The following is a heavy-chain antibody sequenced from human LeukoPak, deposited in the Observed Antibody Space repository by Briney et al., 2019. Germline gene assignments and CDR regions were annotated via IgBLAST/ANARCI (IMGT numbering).Heavy chain of an antibody. Sequence: SVKVSCKASGGTSNNYPINWVRQAPGQGLEWVGGIIPFIGAGNYAQNFEERVTITADTSTNTIYMEVSSLRSEDTAIYYCASSLGFLPTVESYMDVWGQGTTVTVSS. CDR3: ASSLGFLPTVESYMDV. CDR1: GGTSNNYP. J-gene: IGHJ6*03. D-gene: IGHD3-16*01. CDR2: IIPFIGAG. V-gene: IGHV1-69*06.